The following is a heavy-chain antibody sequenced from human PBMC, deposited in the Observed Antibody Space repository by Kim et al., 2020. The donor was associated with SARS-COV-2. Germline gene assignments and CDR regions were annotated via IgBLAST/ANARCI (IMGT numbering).Heavy chain of an antibody. CDR3: ARVGVGLGLWFGELLYPTDY. CDR1: GYTFTSYG. J-gene: IGHJ4*02. CDR2: ISAYNGNT. D-gene: IGHD3-10*01. Sequence: ASVKVSCKASGYTFTSYGISWVRQAPGQGLEWMGWISAYNGNTNYAQKLQGRVTMTTDTSTSTAYMELRSLRSDDTAVYYCARVGVGLGLWFGELLYPTDYWGKGTLVTVSS. V-gene: IGHV1-18*04.